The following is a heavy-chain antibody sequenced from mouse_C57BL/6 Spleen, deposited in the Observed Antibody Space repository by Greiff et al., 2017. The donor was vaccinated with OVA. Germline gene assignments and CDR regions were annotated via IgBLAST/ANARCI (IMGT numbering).Heavy chain of an antibody. J-gene: IGHJ3*01. Sequence: EVMLVESGEGLVKPGGSLKLSCAASGFTFSSYAMSWVRQTPEKRLEWVAYISSGGDYIYYADTVKGRFTISRDNARNTLYLQMSSLKSEDTAMYYCTRDIGGTSSYWGQGTLVTVSA. CDR1: GFTFSSYA. V-gene: IGHV5-9-1*02. CDR2: ISSGGDYI. D-gene: IGHD2-14*01. CDR3: TRDIGGTSSY.